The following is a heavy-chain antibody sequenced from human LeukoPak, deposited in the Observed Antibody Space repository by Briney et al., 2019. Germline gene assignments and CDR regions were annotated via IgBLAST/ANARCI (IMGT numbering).Heavy chain of an antibody. V-gene: IGHV3-23*01. Sequence: GSLRLSCAASEFTFSNYGMNWVRQTPGRGLEWVSAISGSGGNAYYADSVKGRFTISRDNSKNTLYLHMNSLRAEDTAVYYCARDSPRAVADNPEYFQHWGQGTLVTVSS. D-gene: IGHD6-19*01. CDR1: EFTFSNYG. J-gene: IGHJ1*01. CDR2: ISGSGGNA. CDR3: ARDSPRAVADNPEYFQH.